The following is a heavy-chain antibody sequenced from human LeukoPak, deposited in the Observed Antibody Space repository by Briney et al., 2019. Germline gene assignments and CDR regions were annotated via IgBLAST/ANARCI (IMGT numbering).Heavy chain of an antibody. V-gene: IGHV3-66*02. CDR2: IHNDGST. Sequence: GGSLRLSCAASGFDVSVNYMNWIRQSPEKGLEWVSIIHNDGSTYYADSVKGRFTISRDNSKNTLYLQMNSLRAEDTAVYYCAKERNRIAAAGTMGYWGQGTLVTVSS. CDR3: AKERNRIAAAGTMGY. CDR1: GFDVSVNY. J-gene: IGHJ4*02. D-gene: IGHD6-13*01.